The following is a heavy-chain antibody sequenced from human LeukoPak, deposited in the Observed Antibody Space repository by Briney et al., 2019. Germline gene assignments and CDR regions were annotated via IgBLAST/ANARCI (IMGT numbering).Heavy chain of an antibody. CDR1: GFTLSSYA. Sequence: GGSLRLSCAASGFTLSSYAMHWVRQAPGKGLEWVAVISYDGSNKYYADSVKGRFTISRDNSKNTLYLQMNSLRAEDTAVYYCARSPVPDFWSGYYTFGIDYWGQGTLVTVSS. J-gene: IGHJ4*02. D-gene: IGHD3-3*01. CDR2: ISYDGSNK. CDR3: ARSPVPDFWSGYYTFGIDY. V-gene: IGHV3-30-3*01.